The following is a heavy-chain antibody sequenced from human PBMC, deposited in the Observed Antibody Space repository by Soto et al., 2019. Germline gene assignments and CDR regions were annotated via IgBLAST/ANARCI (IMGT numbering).Heavy chain of an antibody. J-gene: IGHJ5*02. Sequence: SENLSLTCTVSGGSISGGDYYWSWIRQPPGKGLEWIGYIYYSGSTYYNPSLKSRVTISVDTSKNQFSLKLSSVTAADTAVYYCAREGYYYDSSGYYRYNWFDPWGQGPLVTVT. CDR3: AREGYYYDSSGYYRYNWFDP. CDR2: IYYSGST. D-gene: IGHD3-22*01. V-gene: IGHV4-30-4*01. CDR1: GGSISGGDYY.